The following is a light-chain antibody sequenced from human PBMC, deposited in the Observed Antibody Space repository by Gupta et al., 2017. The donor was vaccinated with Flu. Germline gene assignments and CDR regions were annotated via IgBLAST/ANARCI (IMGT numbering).Light chain of an antibody. CDR2: KAS. CDR3: QQYNSYPLT. J-gene: IGKJ4*01. CDR1: QGISSW. V-gene: IGKV1-5*03. Sequence: DIQMPQSPSTLPASVGNRVPIPCRASQGISSWLAWYQQKPGKAPKLLIYKASSLESGVPSRFSGSGSGTEFTLTISSLQPDDFATYYCQQYNSYPLTFGGGTKVEIK.